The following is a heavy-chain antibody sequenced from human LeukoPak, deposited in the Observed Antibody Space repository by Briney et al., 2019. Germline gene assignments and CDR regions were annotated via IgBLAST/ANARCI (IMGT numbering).Heavy chain of an antibody. J-gene: IGHJ3*02. CDR3: ASTLGGGWYDDAFDI. CDR2: INHSGST. Sequence: PSETLSLTCAVSGGSISSSNWWSWVRQPPGKGLEWIGEINHSGSTNYSPSLKSRVTISVDTSKNQFSLKLSSVTAADTAVYYCASTLGGGWYDDAFDIWGQGTMVTVSS. D-gene: IGHD6-19*01. V-gene: IGHV4-4*02. CDR1: GGSISSSNW.